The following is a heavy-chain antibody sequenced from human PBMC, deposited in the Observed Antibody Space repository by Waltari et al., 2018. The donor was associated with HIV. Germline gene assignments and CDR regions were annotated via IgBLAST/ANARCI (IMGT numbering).Heavy chain of an antibody. CDR1: GGSISSSSYY. J-gene: IGHJ4*02. V-gene: IGHV4-39*01. Sequence: QLHLQESGPGLVKPSETLSLTCPVSGGSISSSSYYWGWIRQPPAKGLEWIGSIYYSGSTYYTPSLKSRVIISVDTSKNQFSVKLSSVTAADTAVYYCARMGQTDDILTGHHYWGQGTLVTVSS. D-gene: IGHD3-9*01. CDR2: IYYSGST. CDR3: ARMGQTDDILTGHHY.